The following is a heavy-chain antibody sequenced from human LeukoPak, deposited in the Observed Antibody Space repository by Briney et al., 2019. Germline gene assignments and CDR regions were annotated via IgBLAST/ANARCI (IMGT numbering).Heavy chain of an antibody. J-gene: IGHJ4*02. V-gene: IGHV3-30*02. Sequence: PGGSLRLSCAASGFTFSSYGMHWVRQAPGKGLEWVAFIRYYGSNKYYADSVKGRFTISRDNSKNTLSLQMNSLRAEDTAVYYCAKDRPTGPYYLDYWGQGTLVTVSS. CDR2: IRYYGSNK. CDR1: GFTFSSYG. CDR3: AKDRPTGPYYLDY.